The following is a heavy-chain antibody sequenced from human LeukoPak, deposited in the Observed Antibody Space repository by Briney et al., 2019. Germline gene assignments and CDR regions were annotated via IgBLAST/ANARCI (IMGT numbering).Heavy chain of an antibody. D-gene: IGHD5-18*01. CDR1: GGSFSGYY. CDR3: ARRGRGDSYGFPDC. V-gene: IGHV4-34*01. Sequence: PSETLSLTCVIYGGSFSGYYWSWIRQPPGKGLEWIGEINHSGSTNYNPSLKSRVTISVDTSKNQFSLKLSSVTAADTAVYYCARRGRGDSYGFPDCWGQGTLVTVSS. CDR2: INHSGST. J-gene: IGHJ4*02.